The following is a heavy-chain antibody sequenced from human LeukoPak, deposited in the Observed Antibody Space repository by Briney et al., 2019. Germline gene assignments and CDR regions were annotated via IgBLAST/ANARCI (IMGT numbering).Heavy chain of an antibody. CDR2: ISSSSSYI. J-gene: IGHJ4*02. V-gene: IGHV3-21*01. Sequence: SGGSLRLSCAVSGFTFSSYSMNWVRQAPGKGLEWVSSISSSSSYIYYADSVKGRFTISRDNAKNSLYLQMNSLRAEDSAVYYCAAPQSGIVATGMGYWGQGTLVTVSS. CDR1: GFTFSSYS. D-gene: IGHD6-13*01. CDR3: AAPQSGIVATGMGY.